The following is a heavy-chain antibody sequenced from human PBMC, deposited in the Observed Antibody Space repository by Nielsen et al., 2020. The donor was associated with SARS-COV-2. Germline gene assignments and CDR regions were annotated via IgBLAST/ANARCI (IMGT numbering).Heavy chain of an antibody. Sequence: ASVKVSCKASGYTFNTYGISWVRQAPGLGLEWMGWISTYNTNTDYAQKFQDRLTMTRDTSTSTAYLELRNLRDDDTAVYFCANAGGGLGATGASDWGQGSLVTVSS. D-gene: IGHD1-26*01. V-gene: IGHV1-18*04. CDR2: ISTYNTNT. J-gene: IGHJ4*02. CDR3: ANAGGGLGATGASD. CDR1: GYTFNTYG.